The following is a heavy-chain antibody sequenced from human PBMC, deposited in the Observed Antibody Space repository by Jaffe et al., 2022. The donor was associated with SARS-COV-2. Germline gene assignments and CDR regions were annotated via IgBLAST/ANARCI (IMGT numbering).Heavy chain of an antibody. CDR3: ARELRPGIAAAGTLFTGSGMDV. D-gene: IGHD6-13*01. CDR1: GFTFSSYW. CDR2: IKQDGSEK. V-gene: IGHV3-7*03. J-gene: IGHJ6*02. Sequence: EVQLVESGGGLVQPGGSLRLSCAASGFTFSSYWMSWVRQAPGKGLEWVANIKQDGSEKYYVDSVKGRFTISRDNAKNSLYLQMNSLRAEDTAVYYCARELRPGIAAAGTLFTGSGMDVWGQGTTVTVSS.